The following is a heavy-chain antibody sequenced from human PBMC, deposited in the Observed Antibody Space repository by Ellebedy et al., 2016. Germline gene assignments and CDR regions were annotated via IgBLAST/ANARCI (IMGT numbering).Heavy chain of an antibody. CDR1: GGSFSGYY. V-gene: IGHV4-34*01. Sequence: SETLSLXXAVYGGSFSGYYWSWIRQPPGKGLEWIGEINHSGSTNYNPSLKSRVTISVDTSKNQFSLKLSSVTAADTAVYYCARVVGCSSTSCSYDAFDIWGQGTMVTVSS. D-gene: IGHD2-2*01. CDR2: INHSGST. J-gene: IGHJ3*02. CDR3: ARVVGCSSTSCSYDAFDI.